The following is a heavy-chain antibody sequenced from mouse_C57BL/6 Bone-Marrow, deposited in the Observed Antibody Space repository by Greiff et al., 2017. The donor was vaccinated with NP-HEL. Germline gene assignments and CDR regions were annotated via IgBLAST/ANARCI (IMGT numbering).Heavy chain of an antibody. D-gene: IGHD1-1*01. Sequence: QVQLKESGSELRSPGSSVKLSCKDFDSEVFPIAYMSWVRQTPGHGFEWIGGILPSIGRTNYGEKFEDKATFDADTLSNTAYLELNSLTSEDSAIYYCARDYGSSYGFAYWGQGTLVTVSA. V-gene: IGHV15-2*01. CDR2: ILPSIGRT. CDR3: ARDYGSSYGFAY. CDR1: DSEVFPIAY. J-gene: IGHJ3*01.